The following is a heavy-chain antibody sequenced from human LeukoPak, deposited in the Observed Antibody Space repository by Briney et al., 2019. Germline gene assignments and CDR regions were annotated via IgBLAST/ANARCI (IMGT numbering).Heavy chain of an antibody. Sequence: SETLSLTCTVSGGSISSYYWSWIRQPPGKGLEWIGYIYYSGSTNYNPSLKSRVTISVDTSKNQFSLKLSSVTAADTAVYYCARAAREMATTPDFDYWGQGTLATVPS. J-gene: IGHJ4*02. V-gene: IGHV4-59*01. D-gene: IGHD5-24*01. CDR3: ARAAREMATTPDFDY. CDR1: GGSISSYY. CDR2: IYYSGST.